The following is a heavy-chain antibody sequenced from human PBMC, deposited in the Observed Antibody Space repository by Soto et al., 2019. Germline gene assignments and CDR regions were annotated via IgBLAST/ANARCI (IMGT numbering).Heavy chain of an antibody. V-gene: IGHV4-34*01. J-gene: IGHJ4*02. Sequence: ATLSLTRAVYGGYYSGYSRNWLSQHPGKGLEWMVDIKHSRSAKYNPSLKSRVSISVETSKSQFSPDLRSVTAADTALYYCARGATGSSAYYYDMRAERLDYGSQAPMVPVSS. CDR2: IKHSRSA. D-gene: IGHD3-22*01. CDR3: ARGATGSSAYYYDMRAERLDY. CDR1: GGYYSGYS.